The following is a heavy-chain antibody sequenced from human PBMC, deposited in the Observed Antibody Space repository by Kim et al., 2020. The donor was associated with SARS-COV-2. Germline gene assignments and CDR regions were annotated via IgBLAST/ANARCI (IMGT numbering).Heavy chain of an antibody. CDR3: AKGGDCYNHGGMDV. V-gene: IGHV3-23*03. Sequence: GGSLRLSCAASGFSFSSYAMSWVRQAPGKGLEWVSVIYSGGSSTFYADSVKGRFTISRDNSKNTLYLQMNSLRAEDTAVYYCAKGGDCYNHGGMDVWGQGTTVTVSS. CDR2: IYSGGSST. D-gene: IGHD2-21*01. J-gene: IGHJ6*02. CDR1: GFSFSSYA.